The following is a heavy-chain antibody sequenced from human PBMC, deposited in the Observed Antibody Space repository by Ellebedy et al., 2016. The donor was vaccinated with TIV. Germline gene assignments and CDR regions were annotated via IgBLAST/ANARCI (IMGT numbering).Heavy chain of an antibody. CDR3: ARGGTWFPWAFDI. V-gene: IGHV4-39*01. CDR2: IYYSGST. D-gene: IGHD1-1*01. CDR1: GGSISSSSYY. J-gene: IGHJ3*02. Sequence: SETLSLTXTVSGGSISSSSYYWGWIRQPPGKGLEWIGSIYYSGSTYYNPSLKSRVTISVDTSKNQFSLKLSSVTAADTAVYYCARGGTWFPWAFDIWGQGTMVTVSS.